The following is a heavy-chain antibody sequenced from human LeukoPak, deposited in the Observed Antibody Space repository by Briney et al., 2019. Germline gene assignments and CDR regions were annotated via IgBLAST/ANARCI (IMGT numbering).Heavy chain of an antibody. Sequence: GGSLRLSCAASGFTVSSNYMSWVRQAPGKGLEWVSVIYSGGSTYYADSVKGRFTISRQNSKNTLYLQMNSLRAEDTAVYYCAREAGYYDSSGYEGIFDYWGQGTLVTVSS. CDR1: GFTVSSNY. V-gene: IGHV3-53*04. CDR3: AREAGYYDSSGYEGIFDY. CDR2: IYSGGST. D-gene: IGHD3-22*01. J-gene: IGHJ4*02.